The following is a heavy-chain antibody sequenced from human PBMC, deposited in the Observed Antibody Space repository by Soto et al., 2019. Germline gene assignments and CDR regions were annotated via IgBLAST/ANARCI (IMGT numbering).Heavy chain of an antibody. CDR3: AADEFYDSSGYPLDY. CDR2: IVVGSGNT. J-gene: IGHJ4*02. Sequence: AASVKVSCKASGFTFTSSAVQWVRQARGQRLEWIGWIVVGSGNTNYAQKFQERVTITRDMSTSTAYMELSSLRSEDTAVYYCAADEFYDSSGYPLDYWGQGTLVTVSS. CDR1: GFTFTSSA. V-gene: IGHV1-58*01. D-gene: IGHD3-22*01.